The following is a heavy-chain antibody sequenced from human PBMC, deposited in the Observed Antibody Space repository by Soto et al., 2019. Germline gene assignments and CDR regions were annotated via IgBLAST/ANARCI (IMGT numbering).Heavy chain of an antibody. CDR3: ARDPVEMATTETYYFDY. D-gene: IGHD1-1*01. J-gene: IGHJ4*02. CDR2: ISYDGSNK. V-gene: IGHV3-30-3*01. Sequence: PGGSLRLSCAASGFTFSSYAMHWVRQAPGKGLEWVAVISYDGSNKYYADSVKGRFTISRDNSKNTLYLQMNSLRAEDTAVYYCARDPVEMATTETYYFDYWGQGTLVTVSS. CDR1: GFTFSSYA.